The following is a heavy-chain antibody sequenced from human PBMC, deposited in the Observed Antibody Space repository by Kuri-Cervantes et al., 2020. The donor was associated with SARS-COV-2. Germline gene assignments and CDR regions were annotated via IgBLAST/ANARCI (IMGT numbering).Heavy chain of an antibody. Sequence: GESLKISCVSSGFTFDTYGMSWVRQAPGKGLEWVSYISSSSSTIYYADSVKGRFTISRDNAKNSLYLQMNSLRAEDTAVYYCARDSCPYCGGDCTLDKDDAFDIWGQGTMVTVSS. CDR2: ISSSSSTI. CDR1: GFTFDTYG. J-gene: IGHJ3*02. V-gene: IGHV3-48*01. D-gene: IGHD2-21*01. CDR3: ARDSCPYCGGDCTLDKDDAFDI.